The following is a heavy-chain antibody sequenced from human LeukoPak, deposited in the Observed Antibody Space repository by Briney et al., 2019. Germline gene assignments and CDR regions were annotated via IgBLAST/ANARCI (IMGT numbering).Heavy chain of an antibody. V-gene: IGHV6-1*01. CDR3: AREGRGDVDFDY. Sequence: QTLSLTCAFSGDSFSSNSAAWIWSTQSPSRDLVWLGRKYYRSKWYNNYAVSVKSRITINTDTSKNQFSLQLNSVTPEDTAVYYCAREGRGDVDFDYWGQGTLVTVSS. J-gene: IGHJ4*02. D-gene: IGHD3-10*02. CDR2: KYYRSKWYN. CDR1: GDSFSSNSAA.